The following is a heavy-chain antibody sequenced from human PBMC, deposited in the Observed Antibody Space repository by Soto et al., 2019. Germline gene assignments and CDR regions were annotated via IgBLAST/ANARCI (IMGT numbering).Heavy chain of an antibody. Sequence: ASVKVSCKASGYTFTSYYMHWVRQAPGQGLEWMGIINPSGGSTSYAQKFQGRVTMTRDTSTSTVYMELSSLRSEDTAVYYCARGQYSSSLGAVPPVDYWGQGTLVTVSS. CDR3: ARGQYSSSLGAVPPVDY. CDR2: INPSGGST. J-gene: IGHJ4*02. V-gene: IGHV1-46*01. CDR1: GYTFTSYY. D-gene: IGHD6-6*01.